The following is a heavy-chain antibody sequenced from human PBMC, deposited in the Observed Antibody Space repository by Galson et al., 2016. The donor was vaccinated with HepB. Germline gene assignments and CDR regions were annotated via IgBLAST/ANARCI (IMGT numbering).Heavy chain of an antibody. J-gene: IGHJ6*02. CDR3: ARLGAGAMPTNFERDYYYGMDF. V-gene: IGHV3-21*06. CDR2: ISSRSSYI. D-gene: IGHD5-24*01. CDR1: GFTFTTYS. Sequence: SLRLSCAVSGFTFTTYSMSWVSQVPGKGLEWVSAISSRSSYIYYAASVKGRFTISRDNARNSLYLEINSLRAEDTALYYCARLGAGAMPTNFERDYYYGMDFWGQGTTVTVSS.